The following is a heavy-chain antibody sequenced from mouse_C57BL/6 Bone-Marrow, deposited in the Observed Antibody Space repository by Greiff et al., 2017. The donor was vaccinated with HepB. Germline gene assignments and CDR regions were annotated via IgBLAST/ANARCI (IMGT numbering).Heavy chain of an antibody. CDR2: IYPRSGNT. D-gene: IGHD1-1*01. J-gene: IGHJ2*01. CDR3: AREGEDIITTVVVFDY. Sequence: QVQLQQSGAELARPGASVKLSCKASGYTFTSYGISWVKQRTGQGLEWIGEIYPRSGNTYYNEKFKGKATLTADKSSSTAYMELRSLTSEDSAVYFCAREGEDIITTVVVFDYWGQGTTLTGSS. CDR1: GYTFTSYG. V-gene: IGHV1-81*01.